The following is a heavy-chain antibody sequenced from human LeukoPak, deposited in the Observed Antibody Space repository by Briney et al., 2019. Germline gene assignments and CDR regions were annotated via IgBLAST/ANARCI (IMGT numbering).Heavy chain of an antibody. CDR1: GYTFTSYG. CDR3: ARDPVVVVVAATPFDY. J-gene: IGHJ4*02. D-gene: IGHD2-15*01. Sequence: ASVKVSCKASGYTFTSYGVSWVRQAPGQGLEWMGWISAYNGNTNYAQKLQGRVTMTTDTSTSTAYMELRGLRSDDTAVYYCARDPVVVVVAATPFDYWGQGTLVTVSS. V-gene: IGHV1-18*01. CDR2: ISAYNGNT.